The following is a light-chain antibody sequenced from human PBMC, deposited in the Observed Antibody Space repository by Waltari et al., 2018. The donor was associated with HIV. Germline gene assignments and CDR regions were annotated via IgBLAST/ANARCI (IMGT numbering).Light chain of an antibody. CDR3: QQYNSYPIT. J-gene: IGKJ5*01. CDR2: KAS. V-gene: IGKV1-5*03. Sequence: DIQMTQSPSPLSASVVDRDTITCRSSQSISNWLAWYQQKPGKAPKLLIYKASSLESGVPSRFSGSGSGTEFTLTISSLQPDDFATYYCQQYNSYPITFGQGTRLEIK. CDR1: QSISNW.